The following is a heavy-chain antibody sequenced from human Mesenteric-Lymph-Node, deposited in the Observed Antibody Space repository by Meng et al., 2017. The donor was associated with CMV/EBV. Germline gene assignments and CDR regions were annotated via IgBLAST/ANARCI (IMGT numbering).Heavy chain of an antibody. CDR1: GYTFTGHY. CDR2: INPNSGGT. J-gene: IGHJ4*02. CDR3: ARDHNWGPDY. V-gene: IGHV1-2*02. Sequence: ASVKVSCKASGYTFTGHYMHWVRQAPGQGLEWMGYINPNSGGTNYAQKFQGRVTMTRDTSISTVYMELSRLGSDDTAMYYCARDHNWGPDYWGQGTLVTVSS. D-gene: IGHD7-27*01.